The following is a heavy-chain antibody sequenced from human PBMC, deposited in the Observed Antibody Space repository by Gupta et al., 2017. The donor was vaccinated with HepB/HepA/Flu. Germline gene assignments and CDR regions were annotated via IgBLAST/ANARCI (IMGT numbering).Heavy chain of an antibody. V-gene: IGHV3-23*01. Sequence: SWVRQAPGKGLEWVSSITSSGDNTFYADFVKGRFTISRDNSRKTLYLQMNSLRAEDTAVYYCANDGGGVSFGHTTGPPLSWGQGTLVTVSS. D-gene: IGHD5-18*01. CDR2: ITSSGDNT. J-gene: IGHJ4*02. CDR3: ANDGGGVSFGHTTGPPLS.